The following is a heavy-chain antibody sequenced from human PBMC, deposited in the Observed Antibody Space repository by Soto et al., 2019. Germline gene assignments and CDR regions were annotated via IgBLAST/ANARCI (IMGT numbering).Heavy chain of an antibody. D-gene: IGHD3-9*01. J-gene: IGHJ6*02. CDR2: TYYRSKWYN. CDR3: ARDLNDILTGYYYYYGMDV. Sequence: SQTLSLTCAISGDSVSSNSATWNWIRQSPSRGLEWLGRTYYRSKWYNDYAVSVKSRITINPDTSKNQFSLQLNSVTPEGTAVYYCARDLNDILTGYYYYYGMDVWGQGTTVTVSS. CDR1: GDSVSSNSAT. V-gene: IGHV6-1*01.